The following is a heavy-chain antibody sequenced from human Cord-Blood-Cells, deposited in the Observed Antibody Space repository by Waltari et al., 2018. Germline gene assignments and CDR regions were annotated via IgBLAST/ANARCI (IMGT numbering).Heavy chain of an antibody. Sequence: QVQLVQSGAEVQKPGASAKVSCTVSGYTLHDLSMHWVRHAPGKGLEWMGGFDPEDGETIYAQKFQCRVTMTEDTSTDTAYMELSSLRSEDTAVYYCATKYGSQLVLDGAFDIWGQGTMVTVSS. CDR1: GYTLHDLS. CDR2: FDPEDGET. CDR3: ATKYGSQLVLDGAFDI. J-gene: IGHJ3*02. D-gene: IGHD6-6*01. V-gene: IGHV1-24*01.